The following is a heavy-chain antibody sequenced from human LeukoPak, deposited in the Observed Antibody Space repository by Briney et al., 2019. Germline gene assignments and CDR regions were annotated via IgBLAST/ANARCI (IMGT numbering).Heavy chain of an antibody. V-gene: IGHV1-2*02. CDR1: GYTFTGYY. CDR2: INPNNGGT. Sequence: ASVKVSCKASGYTFTGYYMHWVRQAPGQGLEWMGWINPNNGGTNYAQKFQGRVTMTRDTSISTAYMELSRLRSDDTAVYYCARGVATMIVVVITYFDYWGQGTLVTVSS. J-gene: IGHJ4*02. D-gene: IGHD3-22*01. CDR3: ARGVATMIVVVITYFDY.